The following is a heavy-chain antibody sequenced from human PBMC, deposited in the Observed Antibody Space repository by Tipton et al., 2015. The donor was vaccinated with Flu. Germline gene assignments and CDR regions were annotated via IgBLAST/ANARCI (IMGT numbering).Heavy chain of an antibody. Sequence: TLSLTCTVSGGSISTYYWSWIRQPPGKGLEWIGYIYYSGSTNYNPSLKSRVTISVDTSKNQFSLKLSSVTAADTAVYYCARGLRDGDNPHDAFDIWGQGTMVTVSS. J-gene: IGHJ3*02. CDR1: GGSISTYY. D-gene: IGHD5-24*01. CDR2: IYYSGST. CDR3: ARGLRDGDNPHDAFDI. V-gene: IGHV4-59*01.